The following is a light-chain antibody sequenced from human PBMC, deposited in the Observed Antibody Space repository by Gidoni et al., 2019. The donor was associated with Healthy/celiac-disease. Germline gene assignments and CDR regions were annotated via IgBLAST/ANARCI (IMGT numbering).Light chain of an antibody. V-gene: IGKV1-9*01. CDR3: QQVNSYPT. CDR1: QGISTL. J-gene: IGKJ5*01. CDR2: AAS. Sequence: DSQLTQSPSFMSASFGDRVTITCRASQGISTLLAWYQQQPGRAPKLLMHAASTLERGVPSRFSGSGSGTEFTLTINSLQHEDVAIYYCQQVNSYPTFGHXTRLEIK.